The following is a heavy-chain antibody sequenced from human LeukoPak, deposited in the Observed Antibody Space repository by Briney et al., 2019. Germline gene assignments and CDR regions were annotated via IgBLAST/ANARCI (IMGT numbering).Heavy chain of an antibody. CDR1: GYTFTSYG. Sequence: GASVKVSCKASGYTFTSYGISWVRQAPGQGLEWMGWISAYNGNTNYAQKLPGRVTMTTDTSTSTAYMELRSLRSDDTAVYYCARARMAAAGFWFDPWGQGTLVTVSS. D-gene: IGHD6-13*01. CDR3: ARARMAAAGFWFDP. V-gene: IGHV1-18*01. CDR2: ISAYNGNT. J-gene: IGHJ5*02.